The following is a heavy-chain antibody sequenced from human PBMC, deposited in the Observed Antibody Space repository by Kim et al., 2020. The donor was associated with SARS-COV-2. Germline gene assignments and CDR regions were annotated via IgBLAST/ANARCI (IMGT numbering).Heavy chain of an antibody. J-gene: IGHJ6*02. Sequence: GGSLRLSCAASGFTFSSYSMNWVRQAPGKGLEWVSYISSSSSTIYYADSVKGRFTISRDNAKNSLYLQMNSLRDEDTAVYYCARDWAPNMLWFGELLYPPYYYYGMDVWGQGTTVTVSS. V-gene: IGHV3-48*02. CDR1: GFTFSSYS. D-gene: IGHD3-10*01. CDR3: ARDWAPNMLWFGELLYPPYYYYGMDV. CDR2: ISSSSSTI.